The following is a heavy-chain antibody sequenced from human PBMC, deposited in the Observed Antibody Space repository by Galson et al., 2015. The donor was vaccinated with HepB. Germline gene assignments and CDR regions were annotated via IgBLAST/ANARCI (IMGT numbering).Heavy chain of an antibody. CDR1: GFTFSSYA. V-gene: IGHV3-30*18. D-gene: IGHD2-21*02. J-gene: IGHJ6*02. CDR3: AKGLHSIVVVTAIESLYGVDV. CDR2: ISHDGSNK. Sequence: SLRLSCATSGFTFSSYAMDWVRQAPGKGLEWVAVISHDGSNKYYADSVKGRFTISRENSKNRLSLQMNSLRAEDTAVYYCAKGLHSIVVVTAIESLYGVDVWGQGTAVTVSS.